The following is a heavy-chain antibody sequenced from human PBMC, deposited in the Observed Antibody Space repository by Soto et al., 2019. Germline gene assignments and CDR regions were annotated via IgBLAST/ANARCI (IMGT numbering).Heavy chain of an antibody. CDR2: ISYDGSNK. Sequence: GRSLRLSCVASGFTFSSYGMHWVRQAPGKGLEWVAVISYDGSNKYHVDSVKGRFTMSRDNSKNTLYLQMNSLRAEDTAVYYCAKDRDSSSWLPGMDVRGQGTLVTVSS. V-gene: IGHV3-30*18. CDR1: GFTFSSYG. J-gene: IGHJ6*02. CDR3: AKDRDSSSWLPGMDV. D-gene: IGHD6-13*01.